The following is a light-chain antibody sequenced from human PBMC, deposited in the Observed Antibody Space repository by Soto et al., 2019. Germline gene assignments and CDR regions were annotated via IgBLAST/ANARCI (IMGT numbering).Light chain of an antibody. J-gene: IGLJ2*01. CDR1: SSNIGSNI. V-gene: IGLV1-44*01. CDR2: NND. CDR3: SAGDASLNAIL. Sequence: QSVLSQPPSASGTPGQRVTLSCSGRSSNIGSNIVNWYQQLPGTAPKLLIYNNDQRPSGVPDRFSGSKSGTSASLAISGLQSEDEADEYCSAGDASLNAILFGGGTKLTVL.